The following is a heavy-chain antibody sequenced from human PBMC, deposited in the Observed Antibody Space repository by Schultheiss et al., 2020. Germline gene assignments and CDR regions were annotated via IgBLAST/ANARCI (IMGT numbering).Heavy chain of an antibody. D-gene: IGHD3-22*01. V-gene: IGHV1-8*01. CDR3: ARSSDYYDSSGYYKIQYYYYGMDV. Sequence: AYVKVSCKASGYTFTSYDINWVRQATGQGLEWMGWMNPNSGNTGYAQKFQGRVTMTRNTSISTAYMELSSLRSEDTAVYYCARSSDYYDSSGYYKIQYYYYGMDVWGQGTTVTGSS. J-gene: IGHJ6*02. CDR1: GYTFTSYD. CDR2: MNPNSGNT.